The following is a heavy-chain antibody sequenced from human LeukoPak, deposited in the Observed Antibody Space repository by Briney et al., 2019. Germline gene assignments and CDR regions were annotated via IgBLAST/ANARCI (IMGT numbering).Heavy chain of an antibody. CDR3: ATRDYYDSSGYSDAFDI. D-gene: IGHD3-22*01. Sequence: GGSLRLSCAASGFTFDDYGMSWVRQAPGKGLEWVSGINWNGGSTYYADSVKGRFTISRDNSKNTLYLQMNSLRAEDTAVYYCATRDYYDSSGYSDAFDIWGQGTMVTVSS. J-gene: IGHJ3*02. CDR1: GFTFDDYG. V-gene: IGHV3-20*04. CDR2: INWNGGST.